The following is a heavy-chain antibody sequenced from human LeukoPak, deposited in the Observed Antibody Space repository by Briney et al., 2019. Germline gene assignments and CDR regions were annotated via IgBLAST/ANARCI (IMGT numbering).Heavy chain of an antibody. D-gene: IGHD2-2*03. J-gene: IGHJ2*01. CDR2: IYYSGST. CDR1: GGSISSYY. Sequence: SETLSLTCTVSGGSISSYYWSWIRQPPGKGLEWIGYIYYSGSTNYNPSLKSRVTISVDTSKNQISLKLSSVTAADTAVYYCAREVLDIVVVPAAIFLDLWGRGTLVTVSS. CDR3: AREVLDIVVVPAAIFLDL. V-gene: IGHV4-59*01.